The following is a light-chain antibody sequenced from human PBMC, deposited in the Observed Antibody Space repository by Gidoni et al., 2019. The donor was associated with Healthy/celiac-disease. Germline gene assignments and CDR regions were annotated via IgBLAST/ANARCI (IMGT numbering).Light chain of an antibody. CDR2: TAS. CDR1: QSISSW. CDR3: QQYNSYWT. V-gene: IGKV1-5*03. Sequence: DIQMTQAPSTLSASVGDRGTISCRASQSISSWLAWYQQKPGKAPKLLIYTASSLESGVPSRFSGRGSGTEFTLTISSLQPDDFATYYCQQYNSYWTFGQGTKVEIK. J-gene: IGKJ1*01.